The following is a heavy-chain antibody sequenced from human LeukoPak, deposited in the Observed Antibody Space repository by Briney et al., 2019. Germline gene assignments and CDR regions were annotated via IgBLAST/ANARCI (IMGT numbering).Heavy chain of an antibody. CDR1: GFTFSSYD. CDR2: IGIASDP. D-gene: IGHD3-3*01. J-gene: IGHJ4*02. CDR3: ARATTSGYDY. V-gene: IGHV3-13*05. Sequence: QPGGSLRLSCAASGFTFSSYDMHWARQATGKGLEWVSAIGIASDPYYPASVKGRFTISRENAKNSLYLQMNSLRAGDTAVYYCARATTSGYDYWGQGTLVTVSS.